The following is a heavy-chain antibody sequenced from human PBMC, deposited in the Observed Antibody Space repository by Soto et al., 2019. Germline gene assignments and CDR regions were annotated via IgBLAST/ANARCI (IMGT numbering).Heavy chain of an antibody. D-gene: IGHD3-22*01. CDR1: GGSISSGDYY. CDR3: AREGITMIVVA. J-gene: IGHJ5*02. CDR2: IYYSGST. V-gene: IGHV4-30-4*01. Sequence: SETLSLTCTVSGGSISSGDYYWSWIRQPPGKGLEWIGYIYYSGSTYYNPSLKSRVTISVDTSKNQFSLKLSSVTAADTAVYYCAREGITMIVVAWGQGTLVTVSS.